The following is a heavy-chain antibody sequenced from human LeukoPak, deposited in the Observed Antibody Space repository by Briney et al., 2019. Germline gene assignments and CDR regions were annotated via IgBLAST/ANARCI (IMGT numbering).Heavy chain of an antibody. CDR1: GFTFSSYG. D-gene: IGHD4-17*01. CDR2: IWYDGSNK. Sequence: GGPLRLSCAASGFTFSSYGVHWVRQAPGKGLEWVAVIWYDGSNKYYADSVKGRFTISRDNSKNTLYLQMNSLRAEDTAVYYCARDSDDYGENWFDPWGQGTLVTVSS. J-gene: IGHJ5*02. CDR3: ARDSDDYGENWFDP. V-gene: IGHV3-33*01.